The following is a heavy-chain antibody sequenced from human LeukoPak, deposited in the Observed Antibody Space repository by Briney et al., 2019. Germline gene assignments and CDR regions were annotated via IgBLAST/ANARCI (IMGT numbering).Heavy chain of an antibody. Sequence: GGSLRLSCAASGFSFTNYAMSWVRQAPARGPEWVSSISGGGETFYADSVKGRFTLSRDDSRNTVYLQLNNLRVEDTAIYYCAKANWVSNADGVWWGQGTQVTVSS. CDR1: GFSFTNYA. V-gene: IGHV3-23*01. J-gene: IGHJ4*02. D-gene: IGHD3-3*01. CDR2: ISGGGET. CDR3: AKANWVSNADGVW.